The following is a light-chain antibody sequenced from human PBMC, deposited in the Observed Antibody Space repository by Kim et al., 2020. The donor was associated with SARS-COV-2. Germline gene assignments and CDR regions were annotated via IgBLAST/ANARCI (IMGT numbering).Light chain of an antibody. V-gene: IGLV2-8*01. Sequence: GQSVTISCAGTSRVSGGYDFVSWYQPPPGAAPLLIFSDFSRRPSGVPGCFSGSKSGNSASLTVSGHQAEDEADYCWCSYAGGDKYVFGTGTKVTVL. CDR3: CSYAGGDKYV. CDR1: SRVSGGYDF. CDR2: DFS. J-gene: IGLJ1*01.